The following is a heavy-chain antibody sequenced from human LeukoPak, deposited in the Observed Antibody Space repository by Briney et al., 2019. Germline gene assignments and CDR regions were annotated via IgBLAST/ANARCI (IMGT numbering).Heavy chain of an antibody. D-gene: IGHD6-13*01. CDR1: GGSISSYY. CDR3: ARGWLSPQQLVLHYFDY. J-gene: IGHJ4*02. CDR2: IYTSGST. Sequence: SETLSLTCTVSGGSISSYYWSWIRQPAGKGLEWIGRIYTSGSTNYNPSLKSRVTISVDTSKNQFFLKLSSVTAADTAVYYCARGWLSPQQLVLHYFDYWGQGTLVTVSS. V-gene: IGHV4-4*07.